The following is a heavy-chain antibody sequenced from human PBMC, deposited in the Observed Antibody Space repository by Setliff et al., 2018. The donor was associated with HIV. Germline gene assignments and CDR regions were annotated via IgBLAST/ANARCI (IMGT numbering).Heavy chain of an antibody. D-gene: IGHD3-10*01. CDR3: ARKLRPGHGVDV. CDR2: IDQDGSEK. J-gene: IGHJ6*02. V-gene: IGHV3-7*01. Sequence: GESLKISCAASGFTFNNYWMCWVRLAPGKGLEWVANIDQDGSEKNYVESVKGRFTISRDNAKGSASLQMNSLRAEDTAIYLCARKLRPGHGVDVWGQGTTVTVSS. CDR1: GFTFNNYW.